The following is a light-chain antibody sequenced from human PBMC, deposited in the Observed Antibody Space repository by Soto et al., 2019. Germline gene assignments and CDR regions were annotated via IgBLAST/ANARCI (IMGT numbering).Light chain of an antibody. J-gene: IGKJ4*01. CDR1: QSISSW. CDR3: QQYSTYST. V-gene: IGKV1-5*01. CDR2: DVS. Sequence: DIQMTQSPSTLSASVGDRVTITCRASQSISSWLAWYQQKPGKAPQLLIYDVSTLESGVPSRFSGSGSGTEFTPTISSLQPDDFATYYCQQYSTYSTFGGGTKVDIK.